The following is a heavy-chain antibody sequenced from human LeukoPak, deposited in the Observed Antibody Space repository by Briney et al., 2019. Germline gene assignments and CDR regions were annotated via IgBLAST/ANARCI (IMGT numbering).Heavy chain of an antibody. CDR1: GGSFSGYY. CDR2: INHSGST. J-gene: IGHJ6*03. Sequence: SETLSLTCAVYGGSFSGYYWSWIRQPPGKGLEWIGEINHSGSTNYNPSLKSRVTISVDTSKNQFSLKLSSVTAADTAVYYCARGRYYDFWSGYYMDVWGKGTTVTVSS. CDR3: ARGRYYDFWSGYYMDV. D-gene: IGHD3-3*01. V-gene: IGHV4-34*01.